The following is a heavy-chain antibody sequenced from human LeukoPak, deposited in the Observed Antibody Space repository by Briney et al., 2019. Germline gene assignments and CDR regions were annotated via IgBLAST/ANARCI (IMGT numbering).Heavy chain of an antibody. CDR2: INPNSGGT. J-gene: IGHJ4*02. CDR3: ASRGGGYCSSTSCYMPLDY. V-gene: IGHV1-2*02. D-gene: IGHD2-2*02. Sequence: ASVKVSCKASGYTFTGYYMHWVRQAPGQGLEWMGWINPNSGGTNYAQKFQGRVTMTRDTSISTAYMELSRLRSDDTAVYYCASRGGGYCSSTSCYMPLDYWGQGTLVTVSS. CDR1: GYTFTGYY.